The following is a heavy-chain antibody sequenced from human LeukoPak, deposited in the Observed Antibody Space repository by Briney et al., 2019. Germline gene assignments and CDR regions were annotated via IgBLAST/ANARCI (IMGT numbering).Heavy chain of an antibody. J-gene: IGHJ4*02. V-gene: IGHV4-39*01. CDR3: ATHFPSGDYFDY. CDR1: GGSISSSSYY. D-gene: IGHD4-17*01. CDR2: IYYSGST. Sequence: SETLSLTCTVSGGSISSSSYYWGWIRQPPGKGVEWIGSIYYSGSTYYNPSLKSRVTISVDTSKNQFSLKLSSVTAADTAVYYCATHFPSGDYFDYWGQGTLVTVSS.